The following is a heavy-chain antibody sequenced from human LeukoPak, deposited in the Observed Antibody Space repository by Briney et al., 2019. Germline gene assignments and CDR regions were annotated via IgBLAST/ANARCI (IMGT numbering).Heavy chain of an antibody. D-gene: IGHD5-18*01. CDR3: ARAPDTAMVIDYFDY. CDR1: GGTFSSYA. J-gene: IGHJ4*02. Sequence: ASVKASCKASGGTFSSYAMSWVRQAPGQGLEWMGRIIPIFGTANYAQKFQGRVTITTDESTSTAYMELSSLRSEDTAVYYCARAPDTAMVIDYFDYWGQGTLVTVSS. CDR2: IIPIFGTA. V-gene: IGHV1-69*05.